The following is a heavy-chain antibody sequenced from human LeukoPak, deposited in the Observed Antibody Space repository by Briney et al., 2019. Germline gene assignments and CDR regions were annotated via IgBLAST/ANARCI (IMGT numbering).Heavy chain of an antibody. V-gene: IGHV4-4*07. Sequence: SGTLSLTCAVSGGSISSSNWWSWIRQPAGKGLEWIGRIYTSGSTNYNPSLKSRVTMSVDTSKNQFSLKLSSVTAADTAVYYCARDRSAYYFDYWGQGTLVTVSS. CDR3: ARDRSAYYFDY. CDR2: IYTSGST. CDR1: GGSISSSNW. J-gene: IGHJ4*02. D-gene: IGHD6-6*01.